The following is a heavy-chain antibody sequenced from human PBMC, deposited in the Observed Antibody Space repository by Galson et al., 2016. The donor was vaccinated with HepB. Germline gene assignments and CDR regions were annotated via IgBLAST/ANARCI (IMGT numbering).Heavy chain of an antibody. Sequence: SLRLSCAASGFTFSDYYMSWIRQAPGKGLEWVSYISSSSTYTTYADSVKGRFTISRDNAKNLLYLQMNSLRAEDTAVFYCAGGLPDERLIVIVGWFDPWGQGTLVTVSS. V-gene: IGHV3-11*06. CDR3: AGGLPDERLIVIVGWFDP. D-gene: IGHD2/OR15-2a*01. CDR1: GFTFSDYY. CDR2: ISSSSTYT. J-gene: IGHJ5*02.